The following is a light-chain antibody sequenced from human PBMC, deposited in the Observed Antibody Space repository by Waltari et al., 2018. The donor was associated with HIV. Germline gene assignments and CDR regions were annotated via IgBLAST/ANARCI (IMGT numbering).Light chain of an antibody. CDR2: DID. Sequence: QSALTQPASVSGFPGQTINISCTGISNDSRFYQHVHWYQQHPGSVPRLIIYDIDSRPSGISDHFSGSRSGDSASLTISGLQSGDEAHYFCASNRLDSTLVFGGGTKLTIL. V-gene: IGLV2-14*03. CDR3: ASNRLDSTLV. J-gene: IGLJ2*01. CDR1: SNDSRFYQH.